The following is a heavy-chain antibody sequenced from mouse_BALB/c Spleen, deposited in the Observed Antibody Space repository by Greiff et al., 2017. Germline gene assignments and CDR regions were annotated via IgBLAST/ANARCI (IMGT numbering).Heavy chain of an antibody. CDR3: AREDGYYYFDY. Sequence: QVQLKQSGPGLVQPSQSLSITCTVSGFSLTSYGVHWVRQSPGKGLEWLGVIWSCGSTDYNAAFISRLSISKDNSKSQVFFKMNSLQADDTAIYYCAREDGYYYFDYWGQGTTLTVSS. V-gene: IGHV2-4-1*01. CDR2: IWSCGST. D-gene: IGHD2-3*01. CDR1: GFSLTSYG. J-gene: IGHJ2*01.